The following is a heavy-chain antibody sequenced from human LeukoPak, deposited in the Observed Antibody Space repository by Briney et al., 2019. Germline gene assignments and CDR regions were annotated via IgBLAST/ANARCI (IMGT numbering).Heavy chain of an antibody. J-gene: IGHJ4*02. CDR2: IYHSGST. CDR3: ARALRLRGYYDY. V-gene: IGHV4-4*02. CDR1: GDSINSLDL. Sequence: PSETLSLTCTVSGDSINSLDLWSWVRQPPGKGLEWIGEIYHSGSTNYNPSLKSRVTISVDKSKNQFSLKLSSVTAADTAVYYCARALRLRGYYDYWGQGTLVTVSS. D-gene: IGHD3-3*01.